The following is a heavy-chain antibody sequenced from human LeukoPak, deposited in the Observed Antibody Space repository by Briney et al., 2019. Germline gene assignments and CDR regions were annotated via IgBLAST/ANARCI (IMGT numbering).Heavy chain of an antibody. J-gene: IGHJ5*02. Sequence: ASVKFSCKASGYTFTSYDINWVRQATGQGLEWMGWMNPNSGNTGYAQKFQGRVTMTRNTSISTAYMELSSLRSEDTAVYYCARVTSGWYDWFDPWGQGTLVTVSS. D-gene: IGHD6-19*01. CDR1: GYTFTSYD. V-gene: IGHV1-8*01. CDR3: ARVTSGWYDWFDP. CDR2: MNPNSGNT.